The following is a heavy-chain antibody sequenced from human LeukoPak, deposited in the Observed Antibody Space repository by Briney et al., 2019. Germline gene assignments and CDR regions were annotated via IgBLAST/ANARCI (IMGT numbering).Heavy chain of an antibody. V-gene: IGHV5-51*01. CDR2: IYPGDSDT. D-gene: IGHD2-2*02. J-gene: IGHJ3*02. CDR1: GYSFTSYW. CDR3: ARRSCGSTSCYSAFDI. Sequence: GESLKVSCKGSGYSFTSYWIGWVRQMPGKGLEWMGIIYPGDSDTRYSPSFQGQVTISADKPISTAYLQWSSLKASDTAMYYCARRSCGSTSCYSAFDIWGQGTMVTVSS.